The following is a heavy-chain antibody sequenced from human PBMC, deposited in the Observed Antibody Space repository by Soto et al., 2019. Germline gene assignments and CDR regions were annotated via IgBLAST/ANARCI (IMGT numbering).Heavy chain of an antibody. J-gene: IGHJ4*02. CDR2: ISASGTTI. CDR1: GLSFSDYD. D-gene: IGHD3-10*01. Sequence: GGSLRLSCAASGLSFSDYDMSWIRQAPGKGLEWLGYISASGTTISIADSVKGRFTISRDNAKNSLYLHMNRLRVDDAEVYYCERSTWSGSPAYFDYWGRGTLVTVSS. CDR3: ERSTWSGSPAYFDY. V-gene: IGHV3-11*01.